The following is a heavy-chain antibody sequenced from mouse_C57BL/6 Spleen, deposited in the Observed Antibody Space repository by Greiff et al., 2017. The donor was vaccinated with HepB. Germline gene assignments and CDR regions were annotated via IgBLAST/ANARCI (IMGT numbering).Heavy chain of an antibody. CDR1: GYTFTDHT. CDR3: ARWIARGAYYFDY. Sequence: VQLQQSDAELVKPGASVKISCKVSGYTFTDHTIHWMKQRPEQGLEWIGYIYPRDGSTKYNEKVKGKATLTADKSSSTAYMQLNSLTSEDSAVYFCARWIARGAYYFDYWGQGTTLTVSS. J-gene: IGHJ2*01. CDR2: IYPRDGST. V-gene: IGHV1-78*01.